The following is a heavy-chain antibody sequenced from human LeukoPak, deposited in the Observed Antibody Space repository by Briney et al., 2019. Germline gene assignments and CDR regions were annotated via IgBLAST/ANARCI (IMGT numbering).Heavy chain of an antibody. V-gene: IGHV3-30*03. D-gene: IGHD4-17*01. Sequence: GGSLRLSCAASGFTFSSYGMHWVRQAPGKGLEWVAVISYDGSNKYYADSVKGRFTISRDNSKNTLYLQMNSLRAEDTAVYYCARGRTVYYYYMDVWGKGTTVTVSS. CDR2: ISYDGSNK. CDR3: ARGRTVYYYYMDV. J-gene: IGHJ6*03. CDR1: GFTFSSYG.